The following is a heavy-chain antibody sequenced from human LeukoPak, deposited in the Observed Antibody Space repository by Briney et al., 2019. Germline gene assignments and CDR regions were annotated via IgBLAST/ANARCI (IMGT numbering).Heavy chain of an antibody. CDR3: ARSDLEWLLYDY. D-gene: IGHD3-3*01. V-gene: IGHV4-59*01. Sequence: SETLSLTCTVSGGSISSYYWSWIRQPPGKGLEWIGYIYYSGSTNYNPSLKSRVTISVDTSKNQFSLKLSSVTAADTAVYYCARSDLEWLLYDYWGQGTLVTVSS. J-gene: IGHJ4*02. CDR1: GGSISSYY. CDR2: IYYSGST.